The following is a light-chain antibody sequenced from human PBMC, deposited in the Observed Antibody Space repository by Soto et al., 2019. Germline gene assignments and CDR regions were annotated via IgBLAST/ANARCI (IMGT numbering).Light chain of an antibody. J-gene: IGKJ1*01. Sequence: EIVLTQSPGTLSLSPGERATLSCRASQSVSSNYLAWFQQRPGQPPRLLISGASSRATGIPDRFSGSGSGTDFTLTISRLEPEDFAVYHCQQYGGPRWTLGKGTKGNIK. V-gene: IGKV3-20*01. CDR3: QQYGGPRWT. CDR1: QSVSSNY. CDR2: GAS.